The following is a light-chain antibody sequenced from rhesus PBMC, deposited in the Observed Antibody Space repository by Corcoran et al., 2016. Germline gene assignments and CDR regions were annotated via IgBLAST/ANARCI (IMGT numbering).Light chain of an antibody. CDR1: QSLVHSNGNTY. Sequence: DVVMTQSPLTLPITPGQPASISCRSSQSLVHSNGNTYLCWFQQKPGTPPRLLIYKVSNRYSGVPDRFSGSRAGTDFTLKISRVEAEDVGVYYCMQYTHLPLTFGGGTKVEIK. V-gene: IGKV2-65*01. CDR2: KVS. J-gene: IGKJ4*01. CDR3: MQYTHLPLT.